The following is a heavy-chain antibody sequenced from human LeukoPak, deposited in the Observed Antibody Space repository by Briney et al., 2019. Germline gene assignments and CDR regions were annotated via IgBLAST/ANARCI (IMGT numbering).Heavy chain of an antibody. CDR3: ARAGVAATEY. CDR1: GYTFTTYA. Sequence: ASVKVSCKASGYTFTTYAMHWVRQAPGQRLEWMGWINTGNGNTKYSQKFQGRVTITRDTSASTAYMELNSLRSEDTAVYYCARAGVAATEYWGQGTLVTVSS. CDR2: INTGNGNT. D-gene: IGHD3-3*01. J-gene: IGHJ4*02. V-gene: IGHV1-3*04.